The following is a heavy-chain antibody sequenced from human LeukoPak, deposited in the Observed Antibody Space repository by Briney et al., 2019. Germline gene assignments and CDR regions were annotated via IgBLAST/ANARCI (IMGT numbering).Heavy chain of an antibody. V-gene: IGHV4-61*01. J-gene: IGHJ5*02. CDR1: GGSVSSPYSY. CDR3: ARNTSSSPWFDP. CDR2: VYYIGTT. Sequence: PSETLSLTCTVSGGSVSSPYSYWSWIRQPPGKGLEWIGNVYYIGTTTYNSSLESRVTISVDTSKNQFSLAVTSVTAADTAVYYCARNTSSSPWFDPWGQGTLVTVSS. D-gene: IGHD6-6*01.